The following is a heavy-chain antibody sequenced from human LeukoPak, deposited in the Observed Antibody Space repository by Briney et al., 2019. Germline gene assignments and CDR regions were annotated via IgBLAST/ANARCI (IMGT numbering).Heavy chain of an antibody. V-gene: IGHV1-3*01. CDR1: GYTFTSYA. CDR3: ARGGSYYVYYYYGMDV. CDR2: INAGNGNT. J-gene: IGHJ6*02. Sequence: ASVKVSCKASGYTFTSYAMHWVRQAPGQRLEWMGWINAGNGNTKYSQKFQGRVTITRDTSASTAYMELSSLRSEDTAVYYCARGGSYYVYYYYGMDVWGQGTTVTVSS. D-gene: IGHD1-26*01.